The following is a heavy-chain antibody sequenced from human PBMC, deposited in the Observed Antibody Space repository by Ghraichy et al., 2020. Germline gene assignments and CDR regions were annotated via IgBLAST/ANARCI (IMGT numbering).Heavy chain of an antibody. CDR1: GFTFNTHW. CDR2: IREDGSET. V-gene: IGHV3-7*01. Sequence: GGSLRLSCAATGFTFNTHWMTWVRQAPGEGLEWVANIREDGSETEYVDSVKGRFTISRDNTKKSLYLQMSSLRIEDTAVYYCARGRGWFDSWGQGTLVTVSS. CDR3: ARGRGWFDS. D-gene: IGHD3-10*01. J-gene: IGHJ5*01.